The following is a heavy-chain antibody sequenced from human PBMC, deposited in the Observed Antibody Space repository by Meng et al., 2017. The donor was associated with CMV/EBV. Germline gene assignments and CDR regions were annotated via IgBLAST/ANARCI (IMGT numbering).Heavy chain of an antibody. CDR3: ARLGYCTNGVCYYPLYFDY. D-gene: IGHD2-8*01. CDR2: IYWNDDK. J-gene: IGHJ4*02. Sequence: SGPTLVKPTQTLTLTCTFSGFSLSTSGAGVGWIRQPPGKALEWLALIYWNDDKRYSPSLKSRLTITKDTSKNQVVLTMTNMDPVDTATYYCARLGYCTNGVCYYPLYFDYWGQGTLVTVSS. V-gene: IGHV2-5*01. CDR1: GFSLSTSGAG.